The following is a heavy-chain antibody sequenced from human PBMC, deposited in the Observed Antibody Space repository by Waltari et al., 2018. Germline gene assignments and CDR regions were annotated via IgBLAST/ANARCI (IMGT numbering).Heavy chain of an antibody. V-gene: IGHV4-34*01. Sequence: QVQLQQWGAGLLSPSETLSLTCAVHGGSFSGYYWTWIRQPTGKGLEWIGEINHSENTNYNPSLKSRVTISIDPPRNQFSLKLSSVTAADTAVYYCARGRGYSVVVRGVDTGFCWFDPWGQGTLVTVSS. D-gene: IGHD3-10*01. CDR2: INHSENT. CDR1: GGSFSGYY. CDR3: ARGRGYSVVVRGVDTGFCWFDP. J-gene: IGHJ5*02.